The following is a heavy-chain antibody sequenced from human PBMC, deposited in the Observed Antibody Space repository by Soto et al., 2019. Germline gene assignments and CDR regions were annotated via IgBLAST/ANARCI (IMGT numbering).Heavy chain of an antibody. CDR2: ISSSGNT. CDR3: ARAPMVLTRSYFDS. Sequence: SETLSLTCTVSDGSISNFYWSWIGQPPGKGLEWIGYISSSGNTNYNPSLKSRVSISVDTSKNQFSLNLTSVTAADTAVYYCARAPMVLTRSYFDSWGQGTPVTVSS. D-gene: IGHD3-22*01. V-gene: IGHV4-59*01. CDR1: DGSISNFY. J-gene: IGHJ4*02.